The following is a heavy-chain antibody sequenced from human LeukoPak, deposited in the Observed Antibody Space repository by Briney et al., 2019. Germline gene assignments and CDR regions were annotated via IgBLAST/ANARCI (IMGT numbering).Heavy chain of an antibody. J-gene: IGHJ4*02. V-gene: IGHV4-34*01. CDR2: INHSGST. Sequence: SETLSLTCAVYGGSFSGYYWSRIRQPPGKGLEWIAEINHSGSTNYNPSLKSRVTISVDTSKNQFSLKLSSVTAADTAVYYCARGEGYCSGGSCPYYFDYWGQGTLVTVSS. CDR1: GGSFSGYY. D-gene: IGHD2-15*01. CDR3: ARGEGYCSGGSCPYYFDY.